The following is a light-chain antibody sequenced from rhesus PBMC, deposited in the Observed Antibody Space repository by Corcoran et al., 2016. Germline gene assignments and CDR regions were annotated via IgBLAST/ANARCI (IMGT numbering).Light chain of an antibody. CDR1: KSISRW. CDR3: QQYNSRPFT. CDR2: KTS. Sequence: DIQLTQSPSSLSASVGDTVTITCRASKSISRWLAWYQQRPVRALNLLIYKTSTLQCGVPSKFRGSGSGTEVSLTISSLQSEYFAIYYCQQYNSRPFTFGPGTKLEI. J-gene: IGKJ3*01. V-gene: IGKV1-22*01.